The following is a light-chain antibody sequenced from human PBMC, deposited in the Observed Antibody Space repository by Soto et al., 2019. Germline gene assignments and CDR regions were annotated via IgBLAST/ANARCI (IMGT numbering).Light chain of an antibody. V-gene: IGKV3-15*01. CDR3: QQYKNWPPWT. J-gene: IGKJ1*01. CDR1: QSVSNN. CDR2: GAS. Sequence: EIVLTQSPGTLSLSPGERATLSCRASQSVSNNLAWYQHEPGQAPRLLIHGASTRATGTPARFSGSGSGTEFTLTISSLQSEDSAVYYCQQYKNWPPWTFGQGTKVDIK.